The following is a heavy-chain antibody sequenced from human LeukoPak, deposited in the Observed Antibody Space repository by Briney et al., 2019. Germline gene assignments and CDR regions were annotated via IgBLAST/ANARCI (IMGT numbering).Heavy chain of an antibody. J-gene: IGHJ4*02. CDR2: ISDGGDST. CDR1: GFTFSNYA. CDR3: AKDFPEYSSSWYLE. Sequence: GGSLRLSCAASGFTFSNYAMSWVRQAPGKGLEWVPGISDGGDSTYYADSVKGRITISRDNSKNTVYLQMNSLRAEDTAVYYCAKDFPEYSSSWYLEWGQGTLVTVSS. D-gene: IGHD6-13*01. V-gene: IGHV3-23*01.